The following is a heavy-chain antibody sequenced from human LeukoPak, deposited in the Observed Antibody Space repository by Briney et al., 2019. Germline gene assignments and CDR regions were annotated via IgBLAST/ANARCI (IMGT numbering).Heavy chain of an antibody. Sequence: PSETLSLTCTVPGYSISSGYYWGWIRQPPGKGLEWIGSIYHSGSTYYNPSLKSRVTISVDTSKNQFSLKLSSVTAADTAVYYCARGTYYYDSSGYRIFDPWGQGTLVTVSS. CDR1: GYSISSGYY. CDR3: ARGTYYYDSSGYRIFDP. D-gene: IGHD3-22*01. J-gene: IGHJ5*02. CDR2: IYHSGST. V-gene: IGHV4-38-2*02.